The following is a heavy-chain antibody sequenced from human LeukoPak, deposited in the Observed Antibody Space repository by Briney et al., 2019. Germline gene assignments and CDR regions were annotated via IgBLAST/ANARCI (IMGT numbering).Heavy chain of an antibody. J-gene: IGHJ5*02. V-gene: IGHV7-4-1*02. CDR3: ARDVLGAAAGPPNWFDP. CDR1: GYTFTSYA. CDR2: INTNTGNP. Sequence: ASVKVSCKASGYTFTSYAMNWVRQAPGQGLEWMGWINTNTGNPTYTQGFTGRFVFSLDTSVSTAYLQISSLKAEDTAVYYCARDVLGAAAGPPNWFDPWGQGTLVTVSS. D-gene: IGHD6-13*01.